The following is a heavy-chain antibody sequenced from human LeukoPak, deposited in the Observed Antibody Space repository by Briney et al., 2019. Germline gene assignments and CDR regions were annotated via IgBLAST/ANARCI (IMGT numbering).Heavy chain of an antibody. Sequence: GGSLRLSCAASGFTFSSYSMNWVRQAPGKGLEWVSSISSSSSSYIYYADSVKGRFTISRDNAKNSLYLQTNSLRAEDTAVYYCARDFPSYYYDSSGYYTNPLPDYWGQGTLVTVSS. CDR3: ARDFPSYYYDSSGYYTNPLPDY. V-gene: IGHV3-21*01. D-gene: IGHD3-22*01. CDR2: ISSSSSSYI. CDR1: GFTFSSYS. J-gene: IGHJ4*02.